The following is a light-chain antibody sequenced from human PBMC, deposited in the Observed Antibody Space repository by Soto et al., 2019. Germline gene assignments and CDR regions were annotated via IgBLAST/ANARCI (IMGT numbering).Light chain of an antibody. V-gene: IGKV1-5*01. Sequence: DIQMTQSPSTLSASMGDRVTISCRASQDIGSFLAWYQHKPGKAPKLLIYDASTLQTGVPSRFRGSGFGTEFTLTISGLQPDDFATYYCQQHDDYSHATFGQGTKVEIK. CDR2: DAS. CDR1: QDIGSF. CDR3: QQHDDYSHAT. J-gene: IGKJ2*01.